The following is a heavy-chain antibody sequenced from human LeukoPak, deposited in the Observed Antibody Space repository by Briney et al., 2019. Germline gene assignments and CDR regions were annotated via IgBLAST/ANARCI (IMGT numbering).Heavy chain of an antibody. J-gene: IGHJ3*02. Sequence: GGSLRLSCAASGFTFDDYGMSWVRQAPGKGLEWVSGINWNGGNTGYADSVNDRLTISRDNAKNSLYLQMNSLRAEDTALYYCAREMITSSYAFDIWGQGTMVTVSS. CDR3: AREMITSSYAFDI. CDR2: INWNGGNT. CDR1: GFTFDDYG. V-gene: IGHV3-20*04. D-gene: IGHD3-16*01.